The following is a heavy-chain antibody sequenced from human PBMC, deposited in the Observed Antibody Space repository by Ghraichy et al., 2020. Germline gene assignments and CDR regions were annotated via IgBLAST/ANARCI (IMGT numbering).Heavy chain of an antibody. CDR2: IKQDGSEK. CDR3: ARDRTDFWSGYYSY. Sequence: GGSLRLSCAASGFTFSSYWMSWVRQAPGKGLEWVANIKQDGSEKYYVDSVKGRFTISRDNAKNSLYLQMNSLRAEDTAVYYCARDRTDFWSGYYSYWGQGTLVTVSS. CDR1: GFTFSSYW. V-gene: IGHV3-7*01. D-gene: IGHD3-3*01. J-gene: IGHJ4*02.